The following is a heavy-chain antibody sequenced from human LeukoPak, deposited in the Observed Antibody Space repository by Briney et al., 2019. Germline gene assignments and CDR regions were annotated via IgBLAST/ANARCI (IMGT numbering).Heavy chain of an antibody. CDR1: GFIFGDYA. CDR2: IAFDDTDR. J-gene: IGHJ3*02. V-gene: IGHV3-30*04. CDR3: ASSRYCSSTAYGWGAFDI. D-gene: IGHD2-2*01. Sequence: GGSLRLSCAASGFIFGDYAMHWVRQAPGKGLEWVAAIAFDDTDRYYIDSVKGRFTISRDNAKNSLYLQMNSLRAEDTAVYYCASSRYCSSTAYGWGAFDIWGQGTMVTVSS.